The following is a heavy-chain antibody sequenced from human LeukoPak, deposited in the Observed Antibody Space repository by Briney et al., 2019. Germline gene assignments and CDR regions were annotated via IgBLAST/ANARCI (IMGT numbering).Heavy chain of an antibody. Sequence: ASVKVSCKASGYTFTSYAMHWVRQAPGQRLEWMGWINAGNDNTKHSQKFQGRVTITRDTSASTVYMELSSLRSEDTAVYYCTRGLLWFGELSPPGYWGQGTLVTVSS. CDR2: INAGNDNT. CDR1: GYTFTSYA. CDR3: TRGLLWFGELSPPGY. D-gene: IGHD3-10*01. J-gene: IGHJ4*02. V-gene: IGHV1-3*01.